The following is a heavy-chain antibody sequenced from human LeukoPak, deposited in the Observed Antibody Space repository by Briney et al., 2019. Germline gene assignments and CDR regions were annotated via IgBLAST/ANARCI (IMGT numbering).Heavy chain of an antibody. CDR1: GYTFTGYY. Sequence: ASVKVSCRASGYTFTGYYMHWVRQAPGQGLKWMGWINPNSGGTNYAQKFQGRVTMTRDTSISTAYMELSRLRSDDTAVYYCARDNARWLQLHFDYWGQGTLVTVSS. CDR2: INPNSGGT. V-gene: IGHV1-2*02. D-gene: IGHD5-24*01. CDR3: ARDNARWLQLHFDY. J-gene: IGHJ4*02.